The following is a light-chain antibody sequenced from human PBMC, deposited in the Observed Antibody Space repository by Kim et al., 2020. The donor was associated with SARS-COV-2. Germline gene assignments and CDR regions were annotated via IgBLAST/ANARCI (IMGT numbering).Light chain of an antibody. CDR3: SSYAVTNNFL. CDR1: SGDIGGHDY. CDR2: EVF. Sequence: QSALTQPPSASGSPGQSVTISCTGTSGDIGGHDYVSWYQQHPGKVPKLIIYEVFKRPSGVPGRFSGSKSGNTASLTVSGLQAEDEADYYCSSYAVTNNFLFGGGTKVTVL. V-gene: IGLV2-8*01. J-gene: IGLJ6*01.